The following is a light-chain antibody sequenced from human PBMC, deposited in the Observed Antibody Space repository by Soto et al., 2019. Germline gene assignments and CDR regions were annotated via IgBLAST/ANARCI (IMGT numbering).Light chain of an antibody. CDR1: QSVSSE. CDR3: QHYNDWPPTWT. J-gene: IGKJ1*01. Sequence: IVMTQSPATLSGSPGEKATLSCRASQSVSSELAWYQQKPGQAPRVLIHGASTRATGIPARFSGSGSGTEFTLTISSLQSEDFAVYYCQHYNDWPPTWTFGQGTKVDIK. CDR2: GAS. V-gene: IGKV3-15*01.